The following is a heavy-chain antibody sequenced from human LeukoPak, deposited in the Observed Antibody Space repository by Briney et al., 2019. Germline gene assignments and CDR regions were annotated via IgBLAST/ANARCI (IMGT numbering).Heavy chain of an antibody. Sequence: NPSETLSLTCGVYGGSLSGFYWNWIRQPPGKGLEWIGEMNPSGRSTYNTSLKRRVSMSLDTSKNHFSLKLSSVTAADTALYYCARGLKPYCTNGVCYTGDFWGQGTLVSVSP. CDR1: GGSLSGFY. V-gene: IGHV4-34*01. J-gene: IGHJ4*02. D-gene: IGHD2-8*01. CDR3: ARGLKPYCTNGVCYTGDF. CDR2: MNPSGRS.